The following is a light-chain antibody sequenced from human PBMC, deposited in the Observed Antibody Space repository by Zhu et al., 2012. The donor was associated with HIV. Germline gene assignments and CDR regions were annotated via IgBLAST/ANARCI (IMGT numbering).Light chain of an antibody. J-gene: IGKJ4*01. Sequence: EIVMTQSPATLSVSPGETATLSCRASHSVSSTLAWYQQKPGQAPRLLIYGAFTRAIGIPARFSGRGSGTEFTLTISSLQSEDFAVYYCQQYSDWPLTFGGGTKVGIK. V-gene: IGKV3-15*01. CDR3: QQYSDWPLT. CDR2: GAF. CDR1: HSVSST.